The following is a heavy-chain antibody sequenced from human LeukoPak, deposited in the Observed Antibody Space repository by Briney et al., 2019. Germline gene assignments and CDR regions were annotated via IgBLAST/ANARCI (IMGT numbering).Heavy chain of an antibody. Sequence: GGSLRLSCAASGFIVSNYYMSWVRQAPGKGLEWVSVIYSGVTTYYADSVKGKFANARVNSKNTLYLQMNSLRAEDTAVYYCARDLSGVPGYTYGRGIDYWGQGTLVTVSS. CDR2: IYSGVTT. CDR3: ARDLSGVPGYTYGRGIDY. D-gene: IGHD5-18*01. J-gene: IGHJ4*02. V-gene: IGHV3-66*01. CDR1: GFIVSNYY.